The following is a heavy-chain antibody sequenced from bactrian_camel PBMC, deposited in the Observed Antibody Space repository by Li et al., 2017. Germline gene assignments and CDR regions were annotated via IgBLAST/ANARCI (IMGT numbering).Heavy chain of an antibody. CDR3: AEGRGSRGEHCYSLNY. CDR2: IRRDGGET. J-gene: IGHJ4*01. CDR1: GFTFSSYD. V-gene: IGHV3S40*01. D-gene: IGHD6*01. Sequence: DVQLVESGGDFLQPGGSLRLSCAASGFTFSSYDMSWVRQAPGKGLEWVSTIRRDGGETWYAASVKGRFTISRDSAKNTVYLQMNNLQPEDTATYYCAEGRGSRGEHCYSLNYWGQGTQVTVS.